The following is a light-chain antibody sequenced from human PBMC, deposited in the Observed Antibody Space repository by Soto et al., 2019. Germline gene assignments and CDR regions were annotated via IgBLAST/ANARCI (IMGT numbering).Light chain of an antibody. Sequence: DIQMTQSPSTLSSSLGDSVTITCRASQSLSSWLAWFQQKPGRVPKLLIYDASSLESGVPSRFSGSGSGTEFTLTISSLQPDDFATYYCQQYNGFSWTVGQGTKVDI. CDR2: DAS. CDR3: QQYNGFSWT. V-gene: IGKV1-5*01. J-gene: IGKJ1*01. CDR1: QSLSSW.